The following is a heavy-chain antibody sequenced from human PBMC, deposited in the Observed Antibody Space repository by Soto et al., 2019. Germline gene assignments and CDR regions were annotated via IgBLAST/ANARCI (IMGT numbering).Heavy chain of an antibody. V-gene: IGHV1-69*13. J-gene: IGHJ5*02. CDR2: IIPIFGTA. CDR1: GGTFSSYA. CDR3: ARGRAGPVASGAPPENWFDP. D-gene: IGHD2-15*01. Sequence: SVKVSCKASGGTFSSYAISWVRQAPGQGLEWMGGIIPIFGTANYAQKFQGRVTITADESTSTAYMELSSLRSEDTAVYYCARGRAGPVASGAPPENWFDPWGQGTLVTVSS.